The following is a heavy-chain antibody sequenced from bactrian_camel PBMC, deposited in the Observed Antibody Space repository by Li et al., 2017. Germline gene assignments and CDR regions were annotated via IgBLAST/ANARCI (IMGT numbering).Heavy chain of an antibody. CDR1: GFTFSNYA. D-gene: IGHD1*01. V-gene: IGHV3S40*01. CDR3: ATGGRFYAYRY. J-gene: IGHJ4*01. CDR2: INSGGGST. Sequence: VQLVESGGGLVQPGGSLRLSCEASGFTFSNYAMSWIRQAPGKGLEWVSTINSGGGSTYYADSVKGRFTISRDNAKNTVYLQMNSLKSEDTALYYCATGGRFYAYRYWGQGTQVTVS.